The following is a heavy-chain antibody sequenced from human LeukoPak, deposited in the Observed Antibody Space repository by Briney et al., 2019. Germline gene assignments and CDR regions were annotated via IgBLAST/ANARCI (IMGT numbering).Heavy chain of an antibody. D-gene: IGHD3-10*01. CDR1: GFTFSSYE. CDR3: ARDWDTMVRGVSYFDY. J-gene: IGHJ4*02. Sequence: GGSLRLSCAASGFTFSSYEMNWVRQAPGKGLEWVSGIGGSGIRTYYADSVKGRFIISRDNSRNTLYLQMNSLRAEDTAVYYCARDWDTMVRGVSYFDYWGQGTLVTVSS. CDR2: IGGSGIRT. V-gene: IGHV3-23*01.